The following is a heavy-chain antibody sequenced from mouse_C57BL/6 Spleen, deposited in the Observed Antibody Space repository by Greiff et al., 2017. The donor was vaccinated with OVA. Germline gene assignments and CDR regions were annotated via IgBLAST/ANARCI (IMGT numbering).Heavy chain of an antibody. CDR3: ARNYDYYFDY. Sequence: VQRVESGAELVKPGASVKISCKASGYAFSSYWMNWVKQRPGKGLEWIGQIYPGDGDTNYNGKFKGKATLTADKSSSTAYMQLSSLTSEDSAVYFCARNYDYYFDYWGQGTTLTVSS. V-gene: IGHV1-80*01. D-gene: IGHD2-4*01. CDR2: IYPGDGDT. J-gene: IGHJ2*01. CDR1: GYAFSSYW.